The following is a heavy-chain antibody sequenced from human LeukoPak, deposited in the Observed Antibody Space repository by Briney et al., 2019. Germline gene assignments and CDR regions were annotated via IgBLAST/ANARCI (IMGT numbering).Heavy chain of an antibody. J-gene: IGHJ5*02. CDR2: ISYDGSNK. D-gene: IGHD5-18*01. CDR3: AKETDTAMVTNWFDP. Sequence: PGRSLRLSCAASAFIFSNYAMHWVRQAPGKGLEWVAVISYDGSNKYYADSVKGRFTISRDNSKNTLYPQMNSLRAEDTAVYYCAKETDTAMVTNWFDPWGQGTLVTVSS. CDR1: AFIFSNYA. V-gene: IGHV3-30*18.